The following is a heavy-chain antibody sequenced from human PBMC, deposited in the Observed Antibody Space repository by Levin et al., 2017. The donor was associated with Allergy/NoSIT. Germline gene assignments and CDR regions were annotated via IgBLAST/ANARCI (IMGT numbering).Heavy chain of an antibody. Sequence: GGSLRLSCAASGFTFSSYWMHWVRQAPGKGLVWVSRINSDGSSTSYADSVKGRLTISRDNAKNTLYLQMNSLRAEDTAVYYCARSGSGWLRFKDYYYYYMDVWGKGTTVTVSS. D-gene: IGHD5-12*01. CDR1: GFTFSSYW. CDR3: ARSGSGWLRFKDYYYYYMDV. V-gene: IGHV3-74*01. J-gene: IGHJ6*03. CDR2: INSDGSST.